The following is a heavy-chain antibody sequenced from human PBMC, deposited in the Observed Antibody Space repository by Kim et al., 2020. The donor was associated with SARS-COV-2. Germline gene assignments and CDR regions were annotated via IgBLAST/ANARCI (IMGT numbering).Heavy chain of an antibody. V-gene: IGHV3-30*04. CDR2: ISYDGSNK. CDR1: GFTFSSYA. CDR3: ARDKCTGGCLSCDY. Sequence: GGSLRLSCAASGFTFSSYAMHWVRQAPGKGLEWVAVISYDGSNKYYADSVKGRFTISRDNSKNTLYLQMNSLRAEDTAVYYCARDKCTGGCLSCDYWGQGTLVTVSS. J-gene: IGHJ4*02.